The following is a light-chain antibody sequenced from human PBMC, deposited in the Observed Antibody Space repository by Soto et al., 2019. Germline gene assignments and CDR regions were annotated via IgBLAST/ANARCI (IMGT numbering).Light chain of an antibody. CDR3: QQSYSTLGT. V-gene: IGKV1-39*01. CDR1: QSISSY. Sequence: DIQMTQSPSSLYASVGDRVTITCRASQSISSYLNWYQQKPGKAPKLLIYAASSLQSGVPSRFSGSGSGTDFTLTISSLQPEDFATYYCQQSYSTLGTFGPGPKVDIK. CDR2: AAS. J-gene: IGKJ3*01.